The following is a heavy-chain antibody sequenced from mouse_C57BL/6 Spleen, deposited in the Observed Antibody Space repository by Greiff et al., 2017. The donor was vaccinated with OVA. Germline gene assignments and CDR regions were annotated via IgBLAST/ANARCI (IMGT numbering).Heavy chain of an antibody. CDR2: IWRGGST. D-gene: IGHD2-3*01. V-gene: IGHV2-5*01. CDR3: AKVGDGNYAMDY. CDR1: GFSLTSYG. Sequence: VQLQQSGPGLVQPSQSLSITCTVSGFSLTSYGVHWVRQSPGKGLEWLGVIWRGGSTDYNAAFMSRLSITKDNSKSQVFSKMNSLQADDNAIYYCAKVGDGNYAMDYWGQGTSVTVSS. J-gene: IGHJ4*01.